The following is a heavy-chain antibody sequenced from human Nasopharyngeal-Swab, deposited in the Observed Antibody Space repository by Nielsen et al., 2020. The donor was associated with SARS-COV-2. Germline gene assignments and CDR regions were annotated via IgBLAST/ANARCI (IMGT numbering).Heavy chain of an antibody. Sequence: ASVKVSCKASGYTFTSYYMHWVRQAPGQGLEWMGWISAYNGNTNYAQKLQGRVTMTTDTSTSTAYMELRSLRSDDTAVYYCARGGIVVVSGLFDLWGRGTLVTVSS. J-gene: IGHJ2*01. CDR1: GYTFTSYY. V-gene: IGHV1-18*04. D-gene: IGHD3-22*01. CDR3: ARGGIVVVSGLFDL. CDR2: ISAYNGNT.